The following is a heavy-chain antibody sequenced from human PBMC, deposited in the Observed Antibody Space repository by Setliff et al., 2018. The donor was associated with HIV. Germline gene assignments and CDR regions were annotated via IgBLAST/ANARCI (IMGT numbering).Heavy chain of an antibody. V-gene: IGHV4-59*11. CDR3: ARAPTGGLVGYFHH. Sequence: SETLSLTCTVSGGSISSHYWSWIRQPPGKGLEWIGYIYYSGSTNYNPSLKSRVTMSVDKSKKQFSLKLKSMAAADTAVYYCARAPTGGLVGYFHHWGQGTLVTVSS. D-gene: IGHD3-10*01. J-gene: IGHJ1*01. CDR1: GGSISSHY. CDR2: IYYSGST.